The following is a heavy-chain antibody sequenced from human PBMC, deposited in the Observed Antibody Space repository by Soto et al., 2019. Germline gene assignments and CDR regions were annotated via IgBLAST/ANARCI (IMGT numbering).Heavy chain of an antibody. CDR2: ISAYNGNT. CDR3: ARVSDYGDDY. CDR1: RYTVSSYG. D-gene: IGHD4-17*01. J-gene: IGHJ4*02. Sequence: GASAKVSCKASRYTVSSYGISWVRQAPGQGLEWMGWISAYNGNTNYAQKLQGRVTMTTATSTSTAYMELRSLRSDDTAVYYCARVSDYGDDYWGQGTLVTVSS. V-gene: IGHV1-18*01.